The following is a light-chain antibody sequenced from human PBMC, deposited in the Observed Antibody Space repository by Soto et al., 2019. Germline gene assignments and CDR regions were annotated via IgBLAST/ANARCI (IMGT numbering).Light chain of an antibody. Sequence: EIVLTQSPAILSLSPGERATLSCRASQSLTTNFLAWYQQKPGQAPRLLIYGPSSRAPGCPGRFSGDGAGTDFTLTINGLEPEDFAVYFCQQGDNWPPWTFGQGTKVDIK. CDR3: QQGDNWPPWT. CDR1: QSLTTNF. CDR2: GPS. J-gene: IGKJ1*01. V-gene: IGKV3D-7*01.